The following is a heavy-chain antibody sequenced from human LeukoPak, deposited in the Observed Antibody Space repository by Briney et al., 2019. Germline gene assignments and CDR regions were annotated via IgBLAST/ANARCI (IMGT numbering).Heavy chain of an antibody. CDR1: GFTFSSYA. D-gene: IGHD6-19*01. CDR2: ISGSGGST. Sequence: GGSLRLSCAASGFTFSSYAMSWVRQAPGKGLEWVSAISGSGGSTYYADSVKGRFTISRDNSKNTLYLQMNSLRAEDTAVYYCARGIAVAGTYYIDYWGQGTLVTVSS. J-gene: IGHJ4*02. V-gene: IGHV3-23*01. CDR3: ARGIAVAGTYYIDY.